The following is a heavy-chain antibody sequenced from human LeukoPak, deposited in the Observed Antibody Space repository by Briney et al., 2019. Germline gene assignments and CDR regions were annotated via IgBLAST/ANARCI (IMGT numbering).Heavy chain of an antibody. CDR2: ISGSGVTM. CDR1: GLTFSSYE. V-gene: IGHV3-48*03. J-gene: IGHJ4*02. CDR3: AREDIRLDYFDY. Sequence: GGSLRLSCAASGLTFSSYEMIWVRQAPGRGLGWVSYISGSGVTMYYADSVKGRFTISRDDAKNSLYLQMNSLRAEDTAVYYCAREDIRLDYFDYWGQGTLVTVSS. D-gene: IGHD6-19*01.